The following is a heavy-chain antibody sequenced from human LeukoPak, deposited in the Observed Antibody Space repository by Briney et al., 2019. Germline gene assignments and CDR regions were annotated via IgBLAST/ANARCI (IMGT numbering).Heavy chain of an antibody. J-gene: IGHJ3*02. Sequence: PSETLSLTCTVSGGSISSSSYYWGWIRQPPGKGLEWIGSIYYSGSTNYNPSLKSRVTISVDTSKNQFSLKLSSVTAADTAVYYCARALEWSPDAFDIWGQGTMVTVSS. D-gene: IGHD3-3*01. CDR1: GGSISSSSYY. V-gene: IGHV4-39*07. CDR3: ARALEWSPDAFDI. CDR2: IYYSGST.